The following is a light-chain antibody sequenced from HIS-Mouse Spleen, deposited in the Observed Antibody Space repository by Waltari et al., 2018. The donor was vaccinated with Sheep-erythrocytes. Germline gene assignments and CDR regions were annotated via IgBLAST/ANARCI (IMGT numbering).Light chain of an antibody. CDR3: QQSYSTPQFT. CDR2: AAS. V-gene: IGKV1-39*01. Sequence: DIQMTQSPSSLSASVGDRVTITCRASQSISSHLNWYHEKPGKAPKLLIYAASSLQSGVPSRFSGSGSGTDFTLTISSLQPEDFATYYCQQSYSTPQFTFGPGTKVDIK. CDR1: QSISSH. J-gene: IGKJ3*01.